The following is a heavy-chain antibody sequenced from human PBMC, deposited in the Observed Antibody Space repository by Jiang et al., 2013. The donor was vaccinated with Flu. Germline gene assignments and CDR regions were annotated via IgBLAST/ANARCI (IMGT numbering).Heavy chain of an antibody. Sequence: PGLVKPSETLSLTCTVSGGSISSSSYYWGWIRQPPGKGLEWIGSIYYSGSTYYNPSLKSRVTISVDTSKNQFSLKLSSVTAADTAVYYCARHLLGEWGLMRAYYFDYWGQGTLVTVSS. V-gene: IGHV4-39*01. D-gene: IGHD1-26*01. J-gene: IGHJ4*02. CDR3: ARHLLGEWGLMRAYYFDY. CDR1: GGSISSSSYY. CDR2: IYYSGST.